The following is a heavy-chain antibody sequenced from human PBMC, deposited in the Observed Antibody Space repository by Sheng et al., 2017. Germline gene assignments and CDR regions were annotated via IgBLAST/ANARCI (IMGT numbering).Heavy chain of an antibody. CDR3: ARDINLIGGXRVYFDL. Sequence: QVVLQESGPGLVKPSETLSLTCVVSADSIISEHYWAWVRQPPGKGLEWIASVRHSGHSNYNPSLRSRVTISVDTSKNQFSLKMTSFTAADTALYFCARDINLIGGXRVYFDLWGRGTLVTVSS. D-gene: IGHD3-16*01. V-gene: IGHV4-38-2*02. CDR1: ADSIISEHY. CDR2: VRHSGHS. J-gene: IGHJ2*01.